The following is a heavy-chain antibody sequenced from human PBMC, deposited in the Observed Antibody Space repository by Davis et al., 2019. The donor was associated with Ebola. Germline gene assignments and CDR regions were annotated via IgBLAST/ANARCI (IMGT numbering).Heavy chain of an antibody. D-gene: IGHD3-16*01. V-gene: IGHV5-51*01. CDR2: IYPDDSDT. Sequence: GESLKISCKGSGYSFSNYWIGWVRQMPGKGLEWMGIIYPDDSDTRYRLSFQGQVNISADKSINTAYLQWSSLKASDTAMYYCALARGGDYWGQGTLVTVS. J-gene: IGHJ4*02. CDR3: ALARGGDY. CDR1: GYSFSNYW.